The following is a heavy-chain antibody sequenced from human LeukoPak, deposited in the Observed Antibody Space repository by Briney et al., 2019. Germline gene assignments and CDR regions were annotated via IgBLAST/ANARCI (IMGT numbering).Heavy chain of an antibody. J-gene: IGHJ4*02. D-gene: IGHD6-19*01. CDR2: ISYDGSNK. Sequence: PGGSLRLSCAASGFTFSSYGMHWVRQAPGKGLEWVAVISYDGSNKYNADSVKGRFTISRDNSKNTLYLQMNSLRAEDTAVYYCAKDRGSGWSYFDYWGQGTLVTVSS. CDR1: GFTFSSYG. CDR3: AKDRGSGWSYFDY. V-gene: IGHV3-30*18.